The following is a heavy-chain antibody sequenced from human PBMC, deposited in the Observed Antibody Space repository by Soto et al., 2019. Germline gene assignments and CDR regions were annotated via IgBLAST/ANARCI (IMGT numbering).Heavy chain of an antibody. CDR1: GFTFSISW. J-gene: IGHJ4*02. CDR2: IKEAASEK. CDR3: ARGPY. V-gene: IGHV3-7*01. Sequence: EVQLVDSGGGLVQPGGSLRLSCAASGFTFSISWMSWFRQTPGKGLAWVASIKEAASEKYYVDSVKGRFTISGDNANRSLYLQRNSLRAEGTAVYYCARGPYWGQGTLVTVSS.